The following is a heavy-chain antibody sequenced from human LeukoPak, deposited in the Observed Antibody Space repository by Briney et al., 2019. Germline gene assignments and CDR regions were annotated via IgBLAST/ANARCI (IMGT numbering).Heavy chain of an antibody. CDR3: ARSITMVRGVLP. Sequence: PSETLSLTCAVYGGSFSGYYWSWIRQPPGKGLEWIGEINHSGSTNYNPSLKSRVTISVVTSKNQFSLKLSSVTAADTAVYYCARSITMVRGVLPWGQGTLVTVSS. CDR2: INHSGST. CDR1: GGSFSGYY. J-gene: IGHJ5*02. D-gene: IGHD3-10*01. V-gene: IGHV4-34*01.